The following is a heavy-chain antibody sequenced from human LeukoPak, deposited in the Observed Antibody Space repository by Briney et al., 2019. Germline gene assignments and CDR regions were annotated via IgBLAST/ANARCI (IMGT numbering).Heavy chain of an antibody. Sequence: ASVKVSCKASGYTFTSYDINWVRQATGQGLEWMGWMNPNSGNTGYAQKFQGRVTITRNTSISTAYMELSSLRSEDTAVYYCARSTGIAAAASLGFQHWGQGTLVTVSS. CDR2: MNPNSGNT. J-gene: IGHJ1*01. CDR1: GYTFTSYD. D-gene: IGHD6-13*01. V-gene: IGHV1-8*03. CDR3: ARSTGIAAAASLGFQH.